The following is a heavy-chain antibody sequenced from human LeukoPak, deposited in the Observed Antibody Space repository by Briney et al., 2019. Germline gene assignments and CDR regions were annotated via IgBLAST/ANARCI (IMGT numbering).Heavy chain of an antibody. Sequence: SGGSLRLSCAASGFTFNSHWVHWVRHAPGKGLVWVSRIDSHGSSTADADSVGGRFTVSRDNAKNTLYLQMTSLRAEDTAIYYCVREGYGSGNYPFDYWGQGTLVTVSS. V-gene: IGHV3-74*03. CDR1: GFTFNSHW. CDR3: VREGYGSGNYPFDY. CDR2: IDSHGSST. J-gene: IGHJ4*02. D-gene: IGHD3-10*01.